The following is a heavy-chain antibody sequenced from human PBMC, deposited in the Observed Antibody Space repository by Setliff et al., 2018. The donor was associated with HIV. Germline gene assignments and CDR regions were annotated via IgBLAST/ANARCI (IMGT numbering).Heavy chain of an antibody. D-gene: IGHD3-10*01. CDR2: IYTIGTSGST. V-gene: IGHV4-4*07. CDR3: ARERPPGNNWFDP. CDR1: GGSISSYY. Sequence: SETLSLTCTVSGGSISSYYWGWIRQPAGKGLEWIGRIYTIGTSGSTTYNPSLQSRVTMSVDTSKNEFSLKLTSVTAADTAVYYCARERPPGNNWFDPWGQGTLVTVSS. J-gene: IGHJ5*02.